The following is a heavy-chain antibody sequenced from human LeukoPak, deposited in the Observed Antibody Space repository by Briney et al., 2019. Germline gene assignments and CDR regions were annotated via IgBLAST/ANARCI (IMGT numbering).Heavy chain of an antibody. V-gene: IGHV3-9*01. CDR2: ISWNSGSI. J-gene: IGHJ4*02. CDR1: GFTFDDYA. Sequence: GRSLRLSCAASGFTFDDYAMPWVRQAPGKGLEWVSGISWNSGSIGYADSVKGRFTISRDNAKNSLYLQMNSLRAEDTALYYCAKDSYWGQGTLVTVSS. CDR3: AKDSY.